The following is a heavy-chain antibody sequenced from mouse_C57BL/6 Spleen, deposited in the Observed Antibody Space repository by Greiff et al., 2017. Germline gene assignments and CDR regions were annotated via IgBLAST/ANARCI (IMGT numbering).Heavy chain of an antibody. CDR2: IDPSDSYT. V-gene: IGHV1-69*01. J-gene: IGHJ3*01. D-gene: IGHD1-1*01. Sequence: QVQLQQPGAELVMPGASVKLSCKASGYTFTSYWMPWVKQRPGQGLEWIGEIDPSDSYTNYNQKFKGKSTLTVDKSSSTAYMQLSSLTSEDSAVYYCARGYGSSYGWFAYWGQGTLVTVSA. CDR1: GYTFTSYW. CDR3: ARGYGSSYGWFAY.